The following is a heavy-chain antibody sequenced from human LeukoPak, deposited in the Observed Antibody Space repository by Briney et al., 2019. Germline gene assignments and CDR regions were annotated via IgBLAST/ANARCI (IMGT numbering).Heavy chain of an antibody. V-gene: IGHV4-61*02. CDR1: GDSISGGRHY. D-gene: IGHD6-13*01. CDR3: ARPAAVAAWDWYFDL. CDR2: VYISGAT. J-gene: IGHJ2*01. Sequence: PSETLSLTCTVSGDSISGGRHYWSWIRQPAGKGLEWIGRVYISGATNYNPSLKSRVTISVDTSKTQFFLKLTSVTAADTAVYYCARPAAVAAWDWYFDLWGRGTLVTVSS.